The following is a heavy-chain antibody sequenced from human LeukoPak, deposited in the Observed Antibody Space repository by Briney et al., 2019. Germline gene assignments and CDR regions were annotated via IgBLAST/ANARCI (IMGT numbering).Heavy chain of an antibody. CDR2: ISAYNGNT. J-gene: IGHJ4*02. CDR1: GYTFTSYG. Sequence: GVSVKVSCKASGYTFTSYGISWVRQAPGQGLEWMGWISAYNGNTNYAQKLQGRVTMTTDTSTDTAYMELSSLRSEDTAVYYCATPGDGYTLGYFDYWGQGTLVTVSS. CDR3: ATPGDGYTLGYFDY. D-gene: IGHD5-24*01. V-gene: IGHV1-18*01.